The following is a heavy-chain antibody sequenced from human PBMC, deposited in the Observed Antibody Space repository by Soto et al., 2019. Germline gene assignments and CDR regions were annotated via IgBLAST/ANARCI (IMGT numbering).Heavy chain of an antibody. J-gene: IGHJ6*02. V-gene: IGHV4-59*01. CDR3: ARDSYYYGMDV. CDR1: GGSISSYY. CDR2: IYYSGST. Sequence: SETLSLTCTVSGGSISSYYWSWIRQPPGKGLEWIGYIYYSGSTNYNPSLKSRVNISVDTSKKQFSLKLSSVTTADTAVYYCARDSYYYGMDVWGQGTTVTVSS.